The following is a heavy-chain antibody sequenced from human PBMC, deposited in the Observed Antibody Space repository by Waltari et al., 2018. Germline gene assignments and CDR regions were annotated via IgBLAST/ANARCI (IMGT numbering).Heavy chain of an antibody. CDR1: GFTFTNYW. D-gene: IGHD3-16*01. CDR2: INGDGSRI. CDR3: ARGSWGSVGGAL. V-gene: IGHV3-7*03. J-gene: IGHJ4*02. Sequence: EVQVVESGGGVVQPGGSLRPSCVASGFTFTNYWMTWVRQAPGKGLEWVANINGDGSRIYYAGSVQGRFTVSRDNVKESVYLQMSSLRSDDTAVYFCARGSWGSVGGALWGQGTMVTVSP.